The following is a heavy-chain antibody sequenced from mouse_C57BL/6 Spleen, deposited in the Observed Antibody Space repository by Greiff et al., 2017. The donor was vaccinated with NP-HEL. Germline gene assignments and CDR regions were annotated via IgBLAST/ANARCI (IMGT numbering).Heavy chain of an antibody. D-gene: IGHD2-4*01. Sequence: QVQLKESGAELARPGASVKMSCKASGYTFTSYTMHWVKQRPGQGLEWIGYINPSSGYTKYNQKFKDKATLTADKSSSTAYMQLSSLTSEDSAVYYCARIYYDYPYAMDYWGQGTSVTVSS. J-gene: IGHJ4*01. CDR2: INPSSGYT. CDR1: GYTFTSYT. V-gene: IGHV1-4*01. CDR3: ARIYYDYPYAMDY.